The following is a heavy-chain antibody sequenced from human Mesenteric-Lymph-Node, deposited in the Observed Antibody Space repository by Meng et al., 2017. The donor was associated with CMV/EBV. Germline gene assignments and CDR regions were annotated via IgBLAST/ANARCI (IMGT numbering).Heavy chain of an antibody. Sequence: ASVKVSCKASGYTFTSYGISWVRQAPGQGLEWMGWISAYNGNTNYAQKLQGRVTMTTDTSTSTAYMELRSLRSDDTAVYYCARDYEVVPRNGIAARHGMDVWGQGTTVTVSS. CDR3: ARDYEVVPRNGIAARHGMDV. D-gene: IGHD6-6*01. CDR2: ISAYNGNT. J-gene: IGHJ6*02. CDR1: GYTFTSYG. V-gene: IGHV1-18*01.